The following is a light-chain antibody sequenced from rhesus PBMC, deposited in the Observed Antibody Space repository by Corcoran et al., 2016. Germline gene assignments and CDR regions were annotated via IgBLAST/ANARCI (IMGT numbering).Light chain of an antibody. CDR2: EVS. CDR3: SSYAGSDTYI. V-gene: IGLV2-32*02. J-gene: IGLJ1*01. CDR1: SSDIGGYKY. Sequence: QAALTQPRSVSGSPGQSVTISCTGTSSDIGGYKYVSWYQQHPGTAPKVMIYEVSKRPSGVSDRFSGSKSGNTASLTISGLQAEDEADYYCSSYAGSDTYIFAPGTRLTVL.